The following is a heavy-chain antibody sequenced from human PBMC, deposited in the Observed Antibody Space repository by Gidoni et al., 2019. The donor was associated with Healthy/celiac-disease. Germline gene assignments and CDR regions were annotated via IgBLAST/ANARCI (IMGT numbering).Heavy chain of an antibody. D-gene: IGHD3-22*01. CDR1: GFSLSTSGMC. J-gene: IGHJ4*02. CDR2: IDWDDDK. V-gene: IGHV2-70*15. Sequence: QVTLRESGPALVKPTQTLTLTCTFSGFSLSTSGMCVSWIRQPPGKALVWLARIDWDDDKYYSTSLKTRLTISKDTSKNQVVLTMTNMDPVDTATYYCARIPVDYYDRVVWGQGTLVTVSS. CDR3: ARIPVDYYDRVV.